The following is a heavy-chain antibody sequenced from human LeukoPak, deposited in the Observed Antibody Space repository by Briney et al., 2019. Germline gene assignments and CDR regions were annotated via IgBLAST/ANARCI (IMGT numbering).Heavy chain of an antibody. CDR2: IYYSGSN. CDR3: ARYVWGSYPTFEDY. Sequence: PSETLSLTCTVSGGSISSYYWNWVRQPPGKGLEGMWYIYYSGSNKYNTYLTSRSTISVETSKNQFSLKLSSVTAADTAVYYCARYVWGSYPTFEDYWGQGTLVTVSS. J-gene: IGHJ4*02. D-gene: IGHD3-16*02. V-gene: IGHV4-59*01. CDR1: GGSISSYY.